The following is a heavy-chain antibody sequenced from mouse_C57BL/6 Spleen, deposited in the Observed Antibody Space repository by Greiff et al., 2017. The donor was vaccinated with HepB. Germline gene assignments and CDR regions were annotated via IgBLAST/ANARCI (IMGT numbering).Heavy chain of an antibody. V-gene: IGHV1-26*01. CDR3: ARRLGRHYFDY. CDR1: GYTFTDYY. Sequence: VQLQQSGPELMKPGASVKISCKASGYTFTDYYMNWVKQSHGKSLEWIGDINPNNGRTSYNQKFKGKATLTVDKSSSTAYMELRSLTSEDSAVYYCARRLGRHYFDYWGQGTTLTVSS. J-gene: IGHJ2*01. CDR2: INPNNGRT. D-gene: IGHD4-1*01.